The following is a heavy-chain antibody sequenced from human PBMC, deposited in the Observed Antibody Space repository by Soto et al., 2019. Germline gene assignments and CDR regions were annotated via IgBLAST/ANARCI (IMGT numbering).Heavy chain of an antibody. CDR1: GFTFSSYG. CDR2: ISYDGSNK. Sequence: QVQLVESGGGVVQPGRSLRLSCAASGFTFSSYGMHWVRQAPGKGLEWVAVISYDGSNKYYADSVKGRFTISRDNSKNTLYLQMNSLRAEDTAVYYCAKDVSAVTTYPNWFDPGGQGTLVTVSS. D-gene: IGHD4-17*01. CDR3: AKDVSAVTTYPNWFDP. V-gene: IGHV3-30*18. J-gene: IGHJ5*02.